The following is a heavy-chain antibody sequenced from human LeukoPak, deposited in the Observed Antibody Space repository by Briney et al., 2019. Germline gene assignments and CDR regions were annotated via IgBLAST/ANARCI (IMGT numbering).Heavy chain of an antibody. Sequence: KPSETLSLTCGVYGGSFSGYHWTWIRLRPGKGLEWIGDINHSGSTHYNPSPKSRVTISVDTSNNQFPLKLHSLTAADPAVYYCGRLRNWNYRSFDYWGQGTLVTVSS. CDR1: GGSFSGYH. CDR3: GRLRNWNYRSFDY. J-gene: IGHJ4*02. D-gene: IGHD1-7*01. CDR2: INHSGST. V-gene: IGHV4-34*01.